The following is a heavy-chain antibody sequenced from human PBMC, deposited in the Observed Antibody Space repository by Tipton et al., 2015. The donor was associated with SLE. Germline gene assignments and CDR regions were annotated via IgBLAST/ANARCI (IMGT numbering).Heavy chain of an antibody. CDR1: GGSISSSTYY. J-gene: IGHJ4*02. D-gene: IGHD1-26*01. V-gene: IGHV4-39*07. CDR2: INYSGTT. CDR3: ARGGGSYYDY. Sequence: TLSLTCTVSGGSISSSTYYWGWSRQPPGKGLEWVGNINYSGTTYYNPSLRSRVTTSVDTSKNQFSLKLSSVTAADTAVYYCARGGGSYYDYWGQGTLVTVSS.